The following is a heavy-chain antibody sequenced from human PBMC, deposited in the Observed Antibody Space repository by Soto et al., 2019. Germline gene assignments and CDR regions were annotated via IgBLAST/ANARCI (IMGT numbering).Heavy chain of an antibody. D-gene: IGHD2-21*01. CDR2: INHLGSI. CDR1: GGSLRDYF. CDR3: ARGGISHWAYFYYMDV. J-gene: IGHJ6*03. Sequence: SETLSLTCVVSGGSLRDYFWSLIRQPPGMALEWIGEINHLGSINYNPSLKSRVTMSVDTSKNQFSLTLNSVTAADTATYYCARGGISHWAYFYYMDVWDRGTTVTVSS. V-gene: IGHV4-34*01.